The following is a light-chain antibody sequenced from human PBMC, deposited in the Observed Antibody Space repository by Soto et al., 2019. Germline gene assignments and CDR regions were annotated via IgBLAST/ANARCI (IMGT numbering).Light chain of an antibody. CDR1: SSNIGAGSA. CDR3: QSYDSSLSGFYV. Sequence: QAVVTQPPSVSGAPGQRVTISFTGSSSNIGAGSAVHWYQQLPGTAPKLLIYANNNRPSGVPDRFSGSKSGTSASLAITGLQAEDEADYYCQSYDSSLSGFYVFGTGTKLTVL. J-gene: IGLJ1*01. CDR2: ANN. V-gene: IGLV1-40*01.